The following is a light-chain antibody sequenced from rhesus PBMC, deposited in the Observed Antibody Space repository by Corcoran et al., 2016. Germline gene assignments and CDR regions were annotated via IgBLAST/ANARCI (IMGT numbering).Light chain of an antibody. CDR2: QGS. CDR3: GKGTNVPRT. J-gene: IGKJ1*01. V-gene: IGKV2-65*01. CDR1: QSLVHSKGNTY. Sequence: DVVMTQSPLSLPITPGQAASISCRSSQSLVHSKGNTYLSWYRQKPGQPPRRLIYQGSNRDSGVPDRFSGSGAGTDFTRKISSVEAEDVGVYCCGKGTNVPRTFGQGTKVEIK.